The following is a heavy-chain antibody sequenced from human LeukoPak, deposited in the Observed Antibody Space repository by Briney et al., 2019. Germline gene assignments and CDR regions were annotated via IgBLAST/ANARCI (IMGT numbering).Heavy chain of an antibody. CDR2: INPSGGST. D-gene: IGHD3-10*01. J-gene: IGHJ4*02. Sequence: ASVKVSCKASGYTFTSYYMHWVRQAPGQGLEWMGIINPSGGSTSYAQKFQGRVTMTRDMSTSTVYMELSSLRSDDTAVYYCARDLPVWFGEFLFDYWGQGTLVTVSS. V-gene: IGHV1-46*01. CDR3: ARDLPVWFGEFLFDY. CDR1: GYTFTSYY.